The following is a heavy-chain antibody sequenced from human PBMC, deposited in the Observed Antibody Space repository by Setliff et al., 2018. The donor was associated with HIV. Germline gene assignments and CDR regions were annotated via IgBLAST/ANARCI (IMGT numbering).Heavy chain of an antibody. CDR2: MNPNSGNT. Sequence: ASVKVSCKASGYTFTSYDINWARQATGQGLEWMGWMNPNSGNTGYAQKFQGRVTMTRNTSISTAYMELSSLRSEDTAVYYCARDLGATNAFDIWGQGTMVTVSS. D-gene: IGHD5-12*01. CDR3: ARDLGATNAFDI. J-gene: IGHJ3*02. CDR1: GYTFTSYD. V-gene: IGHV1-8*02.